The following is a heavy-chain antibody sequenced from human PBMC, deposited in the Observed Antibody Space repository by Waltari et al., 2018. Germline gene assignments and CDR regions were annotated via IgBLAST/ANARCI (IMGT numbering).Heavy chain of an antibody. J-gene: IGHJ4*02. CDR3: ARERPYGSSGYYPIDY. Sequence: QVQLVQSGAEVKKPGSTVKVSCKASGGTFSSYAISWVRQAPGQGLEWMGRIIPILGIANYAQKFQGRVTITADKSTSTAYMELSSLRSEDTAVYYCARERPYGSSGYYPIDYWGQGTLVTVSS. D-gene: IGHD3-22*01. V-gene: IGHV1-69*04. CDR2: IIPILGIA. CDR1: GGTFSSYA.